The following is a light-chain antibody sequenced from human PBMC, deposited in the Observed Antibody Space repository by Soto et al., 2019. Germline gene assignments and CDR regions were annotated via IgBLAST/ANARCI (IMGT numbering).Light chain of an antibody. V-gene: IGKV3-15*01. J-gene: IGKJ4*01. Sequence: EIVMTQSPATLSVSPGERATLSCRASQSVSSNLAWYQQKPGQAPRLLIYGASTRATSIPARFSGSGSGTEFTLNLSSLQSEDFAVYYCQQYNNWPLTFGGGTKVELK. CDR1: QSVSSN. CDR2: GAS. CDR3: QQYNNWPLT.